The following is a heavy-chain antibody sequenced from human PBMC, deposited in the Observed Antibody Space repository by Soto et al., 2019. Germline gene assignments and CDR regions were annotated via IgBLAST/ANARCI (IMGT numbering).Heavy chain of an antibody. V-gene: IGHV4-4*09. Sequence: QVRLQESGPGLVRPSETLSLTCSVSDASISDYYWTWTRQPPGRGLDWIGYIYSSGTSHYNPPLKRRVTISVDTATHHSSLNLNSVTAADTAVYYCARARPSGGSYFWFDPWGPGTLVTVSS. CDR2: IYSSGTS. D-gene: IGHD3-10*01. CDR1: DASISDYY. J-gene: IGHJ5*02. CDR3: ARARPSGGSYFWFDP.